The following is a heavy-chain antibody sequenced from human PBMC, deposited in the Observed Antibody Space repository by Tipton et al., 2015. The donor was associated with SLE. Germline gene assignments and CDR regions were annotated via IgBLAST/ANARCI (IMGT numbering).Heavy chain of an antibody. CDR2: IYHSGST. D-gene: IGHD6-13*01. V-gene: IGHV4-38-2*01. CDR3: ARVVEQQLGRGWFDP. CDR1: GYSISSGYY. Sequence: TLSLTCAVSGYSISSGYYWGWIRQPPGKGLEWIGSIYHSGSTYYNPSLKSRVTISVDTSKNQFSLKLSSVTAADTAVYYCARVVEQQLGRGWFDPWGQGTLVTVSS. J-gene: IGHJ5*02.